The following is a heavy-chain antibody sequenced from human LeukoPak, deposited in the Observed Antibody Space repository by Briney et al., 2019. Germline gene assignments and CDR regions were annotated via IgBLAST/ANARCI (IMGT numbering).Heavy chain of an antibody. D-gene: IGHD1-1*01. J-gene: IGHJ4*02. Sequence: GASVNVSYKPSGYTFTIYGISWVRQAPGQGLEWMGGISAYNGNTNYAQKLQGRVTMTTDTATSTAYMKLRSLRSHDTAVYYCARVKSLDETDFDYWGEGTLVTVSS. V-gene: IGHV1-18*01. CDR2: ISAYNGNT. CDR3: ARVKSLDETDFDY. CDR1: GYTFTIYG.